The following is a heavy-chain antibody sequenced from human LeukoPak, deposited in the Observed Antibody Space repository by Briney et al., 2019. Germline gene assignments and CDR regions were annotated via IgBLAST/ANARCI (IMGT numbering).Heavy chain of an antibody. Sequence: SETLSLTCTVSGGSISSYYWSWIRQPPGKGLEWIGYIYYSGSTNYNPSLKSRVTISVDTSKNQFSLKLSSVTAADTAVYYCATQGQQPDQAFFGYWGQGTLVTVSS. J-gene: IGHJ4*02. D-gene: IGHD6-13*01. CDR1: GGSISSYY. CDR3: ATQGQQPDQAFFGY. CDR2: IYYSGST. V-gene: IGHV4-59*01.